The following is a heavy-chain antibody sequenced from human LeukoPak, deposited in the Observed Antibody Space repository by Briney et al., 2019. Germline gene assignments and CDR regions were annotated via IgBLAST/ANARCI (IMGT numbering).Heavy chain of an antibody. CDR1: GFTFDNYW. D-gene: IGHD3/OR15-3a*01. Sequence: GGSLRLSCTASGFTFDNYWMTWVRQPPGKGLEWVANIKQDGGERYYVDSVRGRFTISRDNSKNSLYLQMYSLRAEDTAVYYCVRDGRPLDYWGQGTLVIVS. CDR3: VRDGRPLDY. CDR2: IKQDGGER. V-gene: IGHV3-7*01. J-gene: IGHJ4*02.